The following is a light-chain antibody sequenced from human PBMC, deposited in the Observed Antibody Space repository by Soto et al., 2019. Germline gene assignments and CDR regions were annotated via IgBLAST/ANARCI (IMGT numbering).Light chain of an antibody. J-gene: IGLJ3*02. Sequence: QSALTQHASVSASPGQSITISCTGTHSDVGGYDRVSWSQQHPGKPPKLIIFEVSYRPSGVSNRFSGSKSGNTASLTISGLQPEDEADYYCTSFTSTNTWVFGGGTKLTVL. CDR2: EVS. V-gene: IGLV2-14*01. CDR1: HSDVGGYDR. CDR3: TSFTSTNTWV.